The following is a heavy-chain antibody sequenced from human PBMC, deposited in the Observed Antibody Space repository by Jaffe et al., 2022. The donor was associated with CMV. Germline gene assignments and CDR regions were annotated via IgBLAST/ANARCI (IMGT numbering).Heavy chain of an antibody. J-gene: IGHJ3*02. CDR1: GFTFSSYA. D-gene: IGHD3-22*01. V-gene: IGHV3-23*04. Sequence: EVQLVESGGGLVQPGGSLRLSCAASGFTFSSYAMSWVRQAPGKGLEWVSAISGSGGSTYYADSVKGRFTISRDNSKNTLYLQMNSLRAEDTAVYYCAKLPGPYDSSDPNDAFDIWGQGTMVTVSS. CDR2: ISGSGGST. CDR3: AKLPGPYDSSDPNDAFDI.